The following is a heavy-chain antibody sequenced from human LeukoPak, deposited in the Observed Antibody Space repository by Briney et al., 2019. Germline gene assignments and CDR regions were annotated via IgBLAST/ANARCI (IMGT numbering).Heavy chain of an antibody. D-gene: IGHD3-3*01. J-gene: IGHJ4*02. CDR1: GGSISSHY. CDR2: MYYIGST. CDR3: ARVGDFWSGYLPYFDY. V-gene: IGHV4-59*11. Sequence: SETLSLTCTVSGGSISSHYWGWIRQPPGKGLEWIGYMYYIGSTNYNPSLKSRVTISVDTSKNQFSLKLSSVTAADTAVYYCARVGDFWSGYLPYFDYWGQGTLVTVSS.